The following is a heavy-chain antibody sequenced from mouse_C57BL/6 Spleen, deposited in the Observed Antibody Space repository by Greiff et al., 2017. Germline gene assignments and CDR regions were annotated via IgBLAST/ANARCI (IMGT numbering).Heavy chain of an antibody. CDR3: AKNGNSCAMDY. D-gene: IGHD2-1*01. J-gene: IGHJ4*01. V-gene: IGHV5-17*01. Sequence: EVQRVESGGGLVKPGGSLKLSCEASGFTFSDYGMHWVRQAPEKGLEWVAYISSGSSTIYYADTVKGRFTISRDNAKNTLYLQMTSLRSEDTAMYYGAKNGNSCAMDYWGQGTSVTVSS. CDR1: GFTFSDYG. CDR2: ISSGSSTI.